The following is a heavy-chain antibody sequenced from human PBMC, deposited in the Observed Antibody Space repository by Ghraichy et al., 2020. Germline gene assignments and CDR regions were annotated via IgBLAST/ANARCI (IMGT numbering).Heavy chain of an antibody. CDR1: GFTVSSNY. J-gene: IGHJ3*02. D-gene: IGHD3-10*01. Sequence: LSLTCAASGFTVSSNYMSWVRQAPGKGLEWVSVIYSGGSTYYADSVKGRFTISRDNSKNTLYLQMNSLRAEDTAVYYCARAIGIGDAFDIWGQGTMVTVSS. CDR3: ARAIGIGDAFDI. CDR2: IYSGGST. V-gene: IGHV3-53*01.